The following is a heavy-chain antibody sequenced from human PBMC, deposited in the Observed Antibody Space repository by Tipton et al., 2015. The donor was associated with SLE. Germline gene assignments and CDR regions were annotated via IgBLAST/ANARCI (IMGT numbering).Heavy chain of an antibody. Sequence: TLSLTCTVSGGSISSGGYYWGWIRQPPGKGLEWIGSIYYSGSTNYNPSLKSRVTISVDTSKNQFSLKLSSVTAADTAVYYCARVPKEPSSGWLDYWGQGTLVTVSS. V-gene: IGHV4-39*07. J-gene: IGHJ4*02. CDR1: GGSISSGGYY. CDR3: ARVPKEPSSGWLDY. CDR2: IYYSGST. D-gene: IGHD6-19*01.